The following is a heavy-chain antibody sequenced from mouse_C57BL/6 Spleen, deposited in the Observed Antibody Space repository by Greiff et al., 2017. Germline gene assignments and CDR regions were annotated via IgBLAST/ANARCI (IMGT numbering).Heavy chain of an antibody. V-gene: IGHV1-19*01. CDR2: INPYNGGT. Sequence: DVKLQESGPVLVKPGASVKMSCKASGYTFTDYYMNWVKQSHGKSLEWIGVINPYNGGTSYNQKFKGKATLTVDKSSSTAYMELNSLTSEDSAVYYCASRFPYAMDYWGQGTSVTVSS. J-gene: IGHJ4*01. CDR1: GYTFTDYY. CDR3: ASRFPYAMDY.